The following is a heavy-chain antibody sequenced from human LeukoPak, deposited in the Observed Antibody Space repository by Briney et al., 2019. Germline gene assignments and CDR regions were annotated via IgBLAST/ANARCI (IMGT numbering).Heavy chain of an antibody. V-gene: IGHV3-15*01. CDR2: NKSKTDGGTR. CDR3: SGPDFFDY. D-gene: IGHD6-25*01. Sequence: PGGSLSLSCAASGFTFSDAWVSWVRHAPRKGLEWVGRNKSKTDGGTRDYDAPVKGRFTISRDDSKTTLYLQMNSLKTEDTAVYYCSGPDFFDYWGEGSRVTVSS. J-gene: IGHJ4*02. CDR1: GFTFSDAW.